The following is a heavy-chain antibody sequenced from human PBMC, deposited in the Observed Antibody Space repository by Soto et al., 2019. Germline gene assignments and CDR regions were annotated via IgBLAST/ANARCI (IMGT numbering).Heavy chain of an antibody. CDR3: ASGVVITTSAFDI. CDR2: ISSSGSTI. D-gene: IGHD3-22*01. V-gene: IGHV3-48*03. Sequence: PGGSLRLSCAASGFTFSSYEMNWVRQAPGKGLEWVSYISSSGSTIYYADSVKGRFTISRDNAKNSLYLQMSSLRAEDTAVYYCASGVVITTSAFDIWGQGTMVTVSS. CDR1: GFTFSSYE. J-gene: IGHJ3*02.